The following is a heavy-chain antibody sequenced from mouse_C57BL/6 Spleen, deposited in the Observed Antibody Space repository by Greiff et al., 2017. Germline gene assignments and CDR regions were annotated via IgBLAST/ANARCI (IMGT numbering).Heavy chain of an antibody. CDR3: ARVGYDGDSFAY. D-gene: IGHD2-13*01. Sequence: QVQLQQSGAELVRPGTSVKVSCKASGYAFTNYLIEWVKQRPGQGLEWIGVINPGSGGTNYNEKFKGKATLTADKSSSTAYMQLSSLTSEDSAVYFCARVGYDGDSFAYWGKGTLVTVSA. J-gene: IGHJ3*01. CDR1: GYAFTNYL. CDR2: INPGSGGT. V-gene: IGHV1-54*01.